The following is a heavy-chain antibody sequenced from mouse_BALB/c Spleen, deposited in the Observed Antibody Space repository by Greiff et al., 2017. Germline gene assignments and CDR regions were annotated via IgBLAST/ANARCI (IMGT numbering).Heavy chain of an antibody. CDR1: GFNIKDYY. V-gene: IGHV14-1*02. Sequence: EVHLVESGAELVRPGALVKLSCKASGFNIKDYYMHWVKQRPEQGLEWIGWIDPENGNTIYDPKFQGKASITADTSSNTAYLQLSSLTSEDTAVYYCARLALYYAMDYWGQGTSVTVSS. CDR3: ARLALYYAMDY. J-gene: IGHJ4*01. CDR2: IDPENGNT.